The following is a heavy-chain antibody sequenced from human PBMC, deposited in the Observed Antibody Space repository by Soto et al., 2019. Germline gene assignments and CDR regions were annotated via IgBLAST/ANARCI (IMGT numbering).Heavy chain of an antibody. CDR2: INHSGST. D-gene: IGHD6-6*01. Sequence: SETLSLTXAVYGGPFSGYFWSWIRQAPGKGLEWIGEINHSGSTTYNPSLKSRVTISVDTSKNQFSLKLTSVTAADTAVYYCARGGTAARIFSYWGQGTLVTVSS. V-gene: IGHV4-34*01. CDR3: ARGGTAARIFSY. CDR1: GGPFSGYF. J-gene: IGHJ4*02.